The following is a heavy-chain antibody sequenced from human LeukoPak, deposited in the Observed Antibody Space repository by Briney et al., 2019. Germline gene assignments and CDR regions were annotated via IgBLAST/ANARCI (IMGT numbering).Heavy chain of an antibody. V-gene: IGHV3-11*01. CDR2: ISSSGSTI. CDR3: ARDSTYYDHTY. D-gene: IGHD3-22*01. CDR1: GFTFSDYY. J-gene: IGHJ4*02. Sequence: GGSLRLSCAASGFTFSDYYMSWVRQAPGKGLEWVSYISSSGSTIYYADSVKGRFIVPRDNAKNSLYLQMNSQRAEDTAVYYCARDSTYYDHTYWGQGTLVTVSS.